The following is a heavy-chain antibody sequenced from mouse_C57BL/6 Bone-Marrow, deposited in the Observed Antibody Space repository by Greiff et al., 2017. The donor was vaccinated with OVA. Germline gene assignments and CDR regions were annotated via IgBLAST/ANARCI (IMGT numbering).Heavy chain of an antibody. CDR1: GFTFSDYY. CDR2: INYDGSST. D-gene: IGHD1-1*01. V-gene: IGHV5-16*01. CDR3: ARDPGGYGPFDY. J-gene: IGHJ2*01. Sequence: DVKLVESEGGLVQPGSSMKLSCTASGFTFSDYYMAWVRQVPEKGLEWVANINYDGSSTYYLDSLKSRFIISRDNAKNILYLQMSSLKSEDTATYDCARDPGGYGPFDYWGQGTTLTVSS.